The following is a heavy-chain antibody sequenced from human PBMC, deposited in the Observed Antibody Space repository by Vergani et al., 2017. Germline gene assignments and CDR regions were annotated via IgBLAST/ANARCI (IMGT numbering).Heavy chain of an antibody. V-gene: IGHV3-23*01. Sequence: EVQLLESGGGLVQPGGSRRLSCAGAGFTFDTYTMAYVRQAPGKGLEWVATISSGGGDIFYAHSVKGRFTISRDNSKNTLFLQMNSLKDEDTAVYYCTTAWGLYYLHGEYFQDWGRGTLVAVSS. J-gene: IGHJ1*01. D-gene: IGHD3-10*01. CDR2: ISSGGGDI. CDR3: TTAWGLYYLHGEYFQD. CDR1: GFTFDTYT.